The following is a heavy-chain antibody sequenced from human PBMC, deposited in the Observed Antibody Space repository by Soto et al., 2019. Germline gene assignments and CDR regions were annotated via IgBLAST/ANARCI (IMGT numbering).Heavy chain of an antibody. CDR3: ASKSTYYDFWSGYSWYFDL. J-gene: IGHJ2*01. CDR2: IYLSGST. Sequence: QVQLQESGPGLVKPSGTLSLTCAVSGGSISSSNWWSWVRQPPGKGLEWIGEIYLSGSTNYNPSLKSRVTISVDKSKNQFSLKLSAVTAADTAVYYCASKSTYYDFWSGYSWYFDLWGRGTLVPVSS. V-gene: IGHV4-4*02. D-gene: IGHD3-3*01. CDR1: GGSISSSNW.